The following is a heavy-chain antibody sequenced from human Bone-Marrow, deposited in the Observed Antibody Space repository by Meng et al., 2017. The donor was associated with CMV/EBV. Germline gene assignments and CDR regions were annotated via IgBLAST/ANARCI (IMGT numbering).Heavy chain of an antibody. J-gene: IGHJ4*02. V-gene: IGHV3-53*01. CDR3: ARAPRYCSSTSCYMGDYFDY. D-gene: IGHD2-2*02. CDR2: IYSGGST. Sequence: GESLKISCAASGFTVSSNYMSWVRQAPGKGLEWVSVIYSGGSTYYADSVKGRFTISRDNSKNTLYLQMNSLRAEDTAVYYCARAPRYCSSTSCYMGDYFDYWGQGTLVTVYS. CDR1: GFTVSSNY.